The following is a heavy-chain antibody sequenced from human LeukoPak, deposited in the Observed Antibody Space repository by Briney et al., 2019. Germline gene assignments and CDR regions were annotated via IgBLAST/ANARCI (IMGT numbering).Heavy chain of an antibody. D-gene: IGHD2-15*01. CDR2: INASGGST. V-gene: IGHV1-46*01. Sequence: ASVKVSCKASGYTFTSYYMHWVRQAPGQGLEWMGIINASGGSTSYAQKFQGRVTMTRDMSTSTVYMELSSLRSEDTAVYYCARDIVVVVAGTDWFDPWGQGTLVTVSS. CDR1: GYTFTSYY. CDR3: ARDIVVVVAGTDWFDP. J-gene: IGHJ5*02.